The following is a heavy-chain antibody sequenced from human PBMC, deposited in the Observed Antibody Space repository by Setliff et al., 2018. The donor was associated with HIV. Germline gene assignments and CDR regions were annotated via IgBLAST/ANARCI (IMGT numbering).Heavy chain of an antibody. CDR3: AKCGGTC. D-gene: IGHD2-15*01. CDR2: IRYDGSDK. Sequence: PGGSLRLSCAASGFTFSNYGMHWVRQAPGKGLEWVAFIRYDGSDKYYADSVKGRFTISRDNSKKMLYLQMNSLRAEDTAVYYCAKCGGTCWGQGTLVTVSS. V-gene: IGHV3-30*02. CDR1: GFTFSNYG. J-gene: IGHJ4*02.